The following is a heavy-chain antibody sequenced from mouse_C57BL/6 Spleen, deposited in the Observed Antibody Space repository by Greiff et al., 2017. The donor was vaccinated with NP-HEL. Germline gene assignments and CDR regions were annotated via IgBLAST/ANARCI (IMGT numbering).Heavy chain of an antibody. CDR1: GYTFTSYW. CDR2: IHPNSGST. D-gene: IGHD4-1*01. J-gene: IGHJ4*01. CDR3: ARELLGWEWIGAMDY. Sequence: QVQLQQPGAELVKPGASVKLSCKASGYTFTSYWMHWVKQRPGQGLEWIGMIHPNSGSTNYNEKFKSKATLTVDKSSSTAYMQLSSLTSEDSAVYYCARELLGWEWIGAMDYWGQGTSVTVSS. V-gene: IGHV1-64*01.